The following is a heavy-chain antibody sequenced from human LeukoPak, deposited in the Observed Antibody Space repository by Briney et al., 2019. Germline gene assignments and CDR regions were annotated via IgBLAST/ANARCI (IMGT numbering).Heavy chain of an antibody. CDR3: ARPPGIAAAWFDP. CDR2: IYTSGST. D-gene: IGHD6-13*01. Sequence: SETLSLTCTVSGGSISSYYWSWIRQPAGKGLEWIGRIYTSGSTNYNPSLKSRVTISVDKSKDQLSLKLNSVTAADTAMYYCARPPGIAAAWFDPWGQGTLVTVSS. V-gene: IGHV4-4*07. J-gene: IGHJ5*02. CDR1: GGSISSYY.